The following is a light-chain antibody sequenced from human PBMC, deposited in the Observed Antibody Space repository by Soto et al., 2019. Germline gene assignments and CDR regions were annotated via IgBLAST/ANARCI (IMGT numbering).Light chain of an antibody. Sequence: EIVLTQSPGTLSLSPGERATLSCRAGQSVSSSYLAWYQQKPGQAPSLLIYGASRRATGIPDRFSGSGSGTDFTLTISRLGPEDFAVYYCQQYDRSPWTFGQGTKVEIK. J-gene: IGKJ1*01. CDR3: QQYDRSPWT. CDR2: GAS. V-gene: IGKV3-20*01. CDR1: QSVSSSY.